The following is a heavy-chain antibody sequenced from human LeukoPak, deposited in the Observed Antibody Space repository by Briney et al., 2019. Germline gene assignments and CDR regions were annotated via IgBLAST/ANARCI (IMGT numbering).Heavy chain of an antibody. Sequence: SETLSLTCTVSGGSISSYYWNWIRQPPGKGLEWIGYIYYSGSTNYNPSLKSRVTISVDTSKNQFSLKLSSVTAADTAVYYCARDSKVAGTRYFDYWGQGTLVTVSS. J-gene: IGHJ4*02. CDR2: IYYSGST. CDR3: ARDSKVAGTRYFDY. V-gene: IGHV4-59*01. CDR1: GGSISSYY. D-gene: IGHD6-19*01.